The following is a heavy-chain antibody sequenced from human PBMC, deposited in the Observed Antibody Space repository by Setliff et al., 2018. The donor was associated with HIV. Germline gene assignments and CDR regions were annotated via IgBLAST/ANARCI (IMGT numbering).Heavy chain of an antibody. Sequence: KTSETLSLTCAVYGGSLSGYYWSWIRQPPGKGLEWIGEISHSGITNYNPFLKNRVSISVDTSKNQFSLKLTSVTAADTAVYYCARVPPQSAPNGAAVDAFDIWGQGTMVTVSS. D-gene: IGHD6-13*01. CDR2: ISHSGIT. CDR3: ARVPPQSAPNGAAVDAFDI. V-gene: IGHV4-34*01. J-gene: IGHJ3*02. CDR1: GGSLSGYY.